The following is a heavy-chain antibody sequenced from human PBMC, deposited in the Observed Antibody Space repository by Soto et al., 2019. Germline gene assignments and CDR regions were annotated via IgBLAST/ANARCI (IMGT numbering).Heavy chain of an antibody. CDR2: IRSKANSYAT. CDR3: TLGGPQDSQH. J-gene: IGHJ1*01. V-gene: IGHV3-73*01. Sequence: GGSLRLSCAASGFTFSGSAMHWVRQASGKGLEWVGRIRSKANSYATAYAASVKGRFTISRDDSKNTAYLQMNSLKTEDTAVYYCTLGGPQDSQHWGQGTLVTVSS. CDR1: GFTFSGSA.